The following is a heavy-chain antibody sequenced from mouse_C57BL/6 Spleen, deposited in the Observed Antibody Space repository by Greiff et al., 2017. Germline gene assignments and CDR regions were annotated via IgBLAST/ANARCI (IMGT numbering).Heavy chain of an antibody. J-gene: IGHJ2*01. D-gene: IGHD1-1*01. V-gene: IGHV2-6*03. CDR2: IWSDGST. Sequence: VQLKESGPGLVAPSQSLSITCTVSGFSLTSYGVHWVRQPPGKGLEWLVVIWSDGSTTYNSALNSRLSISKDNSKSQVFLKMNSLQTDDTAMYYCAREGPYYYGSPLDYWGQGTTLTVSS. CDR1: GFSLTSYG. CDR3: AREGPYYYGSPLDY.